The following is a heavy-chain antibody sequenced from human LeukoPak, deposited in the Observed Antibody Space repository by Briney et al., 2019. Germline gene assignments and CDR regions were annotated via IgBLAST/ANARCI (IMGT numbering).Heavy chain of an antibody. Sequence: QPGGSLRLSCAASGFTFSSYAMSWVRQAPGKGLEWVSAISGSGGSTYYADSVKGRFTISRDNSKNTLYLQMNSLRAEDTAVYYCAKDPARFYCSSTSCNNWFDPWGQGTLVTVSS. CDR2: ISGSGGST. D-gene: IGHD2-2*01. V-gene: IGHV3-23*01. CDR1: GFTFSSYA. J-gene: IGHJ5*02. CDR3: AKDPARFYCSSTSCNNWFDP.